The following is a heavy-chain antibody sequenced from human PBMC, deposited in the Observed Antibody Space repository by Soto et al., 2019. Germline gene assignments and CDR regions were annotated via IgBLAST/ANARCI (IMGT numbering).Heavy chain of an antibody. J-gene: IGHJ6*01. CDR3: ARDRGGWERGLGV. Sequence: EVQLVETGGGLIQPGGSLRLSCAASGFTVSGYYLNWVRQAPGKGLEWVSVIYSGGSTQYADSVRGRFTISRDDSENMLYLHMSSLRAEDTAVYYCARDRGGWERGLGVW. D-gene: IGHD1-1*01. CDR2: IYSGGST. V-gene: IGHV3-53*02. CDR1: GFTVSGYY.